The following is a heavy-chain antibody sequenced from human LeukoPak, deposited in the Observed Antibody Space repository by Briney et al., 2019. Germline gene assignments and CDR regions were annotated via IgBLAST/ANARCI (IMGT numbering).Heavy chain of an antibody. CDR1: GGTFSSYA. CDR2: IIPIFGTA. J-gene: IGHJ4*02. D-gene: IGHD6-19*01. V-gene: IGHV1-69*06. CDR3: ASLAVAGTDADY. Sequence: ASVKVSCKASGGTFSSYAISWVRQAPGQGLEWMGGIIPIFGTANYAQKFQGRVTLTADKSTSTAYMELSSLRSEDTAVYYCASLAVAGTDADYWGQGNLVTVSS.